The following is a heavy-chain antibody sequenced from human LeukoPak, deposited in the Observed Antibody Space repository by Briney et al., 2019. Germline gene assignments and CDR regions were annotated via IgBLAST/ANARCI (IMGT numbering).Heavy chain of an antibody. D-gene: IGHD3-10*01. CDR2: INPNSGGT. CDR1: GYTFTGYY. J-gene: IGHJ4*02. V-gene: IGHV1-2*04. Sequence: ASVKVSCKASGYTFTGYYMHWVRQAPGQGLEWMGWINPNSGGTNYAQKFQGWVTMTRDTSISTAYMELSRLRSDDTAVYYCAGARYYYGSGSPLDYWGQGTLVTVSS. CDR3: AGARYYYGSGSPLDY.